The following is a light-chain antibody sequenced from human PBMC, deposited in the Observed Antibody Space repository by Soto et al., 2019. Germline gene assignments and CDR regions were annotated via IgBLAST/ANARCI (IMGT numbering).Light chain of an antibody. CDR2: RND. J-gene: IGLJ2*01. Sequence: QSVLTQPPSASGTPGQRVTISWSGSSSNIGSNYVYWYQQLPGSAPKLLIYRNDQRPSGVPDRFSASKSGTAASLAISGLRSEDEADYHCAAWEDSLSAVVFGGGTKLTVL. CDR3: AAWEDSLSAVV. CDR1: SSNIGSNY. V-gene: IGLV1-47*01.